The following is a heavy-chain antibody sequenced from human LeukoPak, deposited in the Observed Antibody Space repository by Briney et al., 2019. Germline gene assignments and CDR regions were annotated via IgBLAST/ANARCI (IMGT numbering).Heavy chain of an antibody. CDR1: GGSISNYY. CDR3: AREPTYGDYVSGDY. CDR2: IYYSGST. V-gene: IGHV4-59*12. D-gene: IGHD4-17*01. Sequence: SETLSLTCTVSGGSISNYYWSWIRQPPGKGLEWVGYIYYSGSTNYNPSLKSRVTISVDTSKNQFSLKLSSVTAADTAVYYCAREPTYGDYVSGDYWGQGTLVTVSS. J-gene: IGHJ4*02.